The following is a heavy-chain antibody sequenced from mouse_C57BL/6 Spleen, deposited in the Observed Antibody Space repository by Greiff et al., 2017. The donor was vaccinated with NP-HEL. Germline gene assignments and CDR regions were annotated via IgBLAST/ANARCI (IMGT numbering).Heavy chain of an antibody. J-gene: IGHJ4*01. Sequence: QVQLQQSGAELMKPGASVKLSCKATGYTFTGYWIEWVKQRPGHGLEWIGEILPGSGSTNYNAKFKGKATFTADTSSNTAYMQLSSLTTEDSAIYYCARGLPFYAMDYWGQGTSVTVSS. V-gene: IGHV1-9*01. D-gene: IGHD2-2*01. CDR3: ARGLPFYAMDY. CDR1: GYTFTGYW. CDR2: ILPGSGST.